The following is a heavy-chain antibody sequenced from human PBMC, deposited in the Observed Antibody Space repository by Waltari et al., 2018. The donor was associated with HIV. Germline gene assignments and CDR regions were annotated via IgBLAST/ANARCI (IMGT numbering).Heavy chain of an antibody. CDR3: ASDYNNCYYLGDPFDH. CDR2: INNSGTT. D-gene: IGHD3-10*01. V-gene: IGHV4-34*01. CDR1: GGSSSSYW. J-gene: IGHJ4*02. Sequence: QVQLQQWGAGLLKPSETLSLTCAVSGGSSSSYWWSWLRQPPGKELESIGEINNSGTTNYNPSLKGRVTISMDTSKEPFSLKLSSVTAADTAVYYCASDYNNCYYLGDPFDHWGQGTLVIVSS.